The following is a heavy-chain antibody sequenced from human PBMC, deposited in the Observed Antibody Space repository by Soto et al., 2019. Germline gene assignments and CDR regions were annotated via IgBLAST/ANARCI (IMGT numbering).Heavy chain of an antibody. J-gene: IGHJ4*02. V-gene: IGHV3-66*01. CDR3: ARESYYYDSSCYYPGGFDH. CDR2: SYSGGST. CDR1: GFTVSSNY. Sequence: GGSLRLSCAASGFTVSSNYMSWVRQAPGKGLEWVSVSYSGGSTYYADSVKGRFTISRDNSKNTLYLQMNSLRAEDTAVYYCARESYYYDSSCYYPGGFDHWGQRTLVTVSS. D-gene: IGHD3-22*01.